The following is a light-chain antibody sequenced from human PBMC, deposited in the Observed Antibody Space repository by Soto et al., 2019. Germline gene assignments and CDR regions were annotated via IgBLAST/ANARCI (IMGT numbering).Light chain of an antibody. CDR1: SSDVGGYNF. Sequence: QSVLTQPASVSGSPGQSISISCTGTSSDVGGYNFVSWYQQHPGKAPKLMIYEVSAQPSGISNRFSGSKSGNTASLTISRLQAEDEADYYCSSYTTSSTLVFGGGTQLTVL. CDR2: EVS. V-gene: IGLV2-14*01. CDR3: SSYTTSSTLV. J-gene: IGLJ2*01.